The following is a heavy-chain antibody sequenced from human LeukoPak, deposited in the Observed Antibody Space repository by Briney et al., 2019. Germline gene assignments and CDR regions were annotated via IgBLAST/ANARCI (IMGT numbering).Heavy chain of an antibody. J-gene: IGHJ3*02. CDR3: ARVHYGGNVDAFDI. CDR1: GYTFTSYD. CDR2: MNPNSGNT. V-gene: IGHV1-8*01. D-gene: IGHD4-23*01. Sequence: ASVKVSCKASGYTFTSYDINWVRQATGQGLEWRGWMNPNSGNTGYAQKFQGRVTMTRNTPISTAYMELSSLRSEDTAVYYCARVHYGGNVDAFDIWGQGTMVTVSS.